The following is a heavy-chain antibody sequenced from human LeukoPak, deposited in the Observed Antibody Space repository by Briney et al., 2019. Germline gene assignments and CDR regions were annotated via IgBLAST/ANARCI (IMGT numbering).Heavy chain of an antibody. CDR2: IGTDSATI. Sequence: GGSLRLSCAASGFTFSTYWMTWVRQAPGKGLEWVSYIGTDSATIYYADSVKGRFTISRDNDKNSLYLQMNSLRDEDTAVYSCARDVDFAFDMWGQGTMVTVSS. CDR1: GFTFSTYW. CDR3: ARDVDFAFDM. D-gene: IGHD3-3*01. V-gene: IGHV3-48*02. J-gene: IGHJ3*02.